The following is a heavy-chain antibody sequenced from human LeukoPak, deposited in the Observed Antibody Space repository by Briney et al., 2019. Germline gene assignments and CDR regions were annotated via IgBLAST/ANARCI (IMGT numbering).Heavy chain of an antibody. CDR1: GFTFSSSA. Sequence: PGGSLRLSCAASGFTFSSSAMSWVRQAPGKGLEWVSAISNNGGYTYYADSVQGWFTISRDNSKSTLCPQMNSLRAEDTAVYYCAKQLGYCSDGSCYFPYWGQGTLVTVSS. V-gene: IGHV3-23*01. CDR2: ISNNGGYT. CDR3: AKQLGYCSDGSCYFPY. D-gene: IGHD2-15*01. J-gene: IGHJ4*02.